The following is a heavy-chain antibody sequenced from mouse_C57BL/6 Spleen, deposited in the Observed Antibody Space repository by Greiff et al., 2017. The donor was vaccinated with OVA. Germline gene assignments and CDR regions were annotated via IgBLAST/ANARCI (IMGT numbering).Heavy chain of an antibody. CDR2: IYPRDGST. Sequence: VHLVESGPELVKPGASVKLSCKASGYTFTSYDINWVKQRPGQGLEWIGWIYPRDGSTKYNEKFKGKATLTVDTSSSTAYMELHSLTSEDSAVYCCARSRDSPFAYWGQGTLVTVSA. V-gene: IGHV1-85*01. CDR3: ARSRDSPFAY. J-gene: IGHJ3*01. CDR1: GYTFTSYD.